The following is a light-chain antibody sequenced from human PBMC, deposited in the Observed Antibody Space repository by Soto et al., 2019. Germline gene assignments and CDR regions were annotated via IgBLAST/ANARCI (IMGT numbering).Light chain of an antibody. V-gene: IGLV3-25*03. CDR2: KDN. CDR3: QSADSSGTYQV. Sequence: SYELTQSPSVSVSPGQTARITCSGDALPKQYAYWYQQKPGQAPVLVVYKDNERPSGIPERFSGSSSGTTVTLTISGVQAEDEADYYCQSADSSGTYQVFGGGTKVTVL. CDR1: ALPKQY. J-gene: IGLJ2*01.